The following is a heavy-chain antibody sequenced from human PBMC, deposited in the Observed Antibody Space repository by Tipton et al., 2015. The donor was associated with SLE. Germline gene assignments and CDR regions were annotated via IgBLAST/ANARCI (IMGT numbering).Heavy chain of an antibody. CDR3: AKGGAVIATPFDN. CDR2: VTSSGSSS. D-gene: IGHD2-21*01. Sequence: GSLRLSCAASGFTFNNYAMNLVRQAPGRGLEWLSVVTSSGSSSDYADSVKGRFTISRDNSKSTVYLQMSSLRADDTAIYYCAKGGAVIATPFDNWGQGALVIVSS. CDR1: GFTFNNYA. J-gene: IGHJ4*02. V-gene: IGHV3-23*01.